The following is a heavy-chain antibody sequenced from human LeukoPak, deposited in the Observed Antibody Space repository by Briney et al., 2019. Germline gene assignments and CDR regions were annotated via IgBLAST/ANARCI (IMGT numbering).Heavy chain of an antibody. V-gene: IGHV4-59*08. Sequence: SETLSLTCTVSGGSISGYYWSWIRQPPGKALEWIAYIYSSGTSTYNPSLKSRGTISVDPSTNPFSLELRSVTAADTAISYCASHSNLGPNVAARLDYYAMDVWGQGPTVPV. J-gene: IGHJ6*02. CDR1: GGSISGYY. D-gene: IGHD6-6*01. CDR2: IYSSGTS. CDR3: ASHSNLGPNVAARLDYYAMDV.